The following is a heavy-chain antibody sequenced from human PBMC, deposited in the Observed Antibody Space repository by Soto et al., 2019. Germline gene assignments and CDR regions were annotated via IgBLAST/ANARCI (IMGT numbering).Heavy chain of an antibody. CDR1: GFTFSSYG. J-gene: IGHJ4*02. CDR2: IWYDGSNK. CDR3: ARGGLGCYSNYYFDY. Sequence: QVQLVESGGGVVQPGRSLRLSCAASGFTFSSYGMHWVRQAPGKGLEWVAVIWYDGSNKYYADSVKGRLTISRDNSKNTLYLQMNSLRAEDTAVYYCARGGLGCYSNYYFDYWGQGTLVTVSS. D-gene: IGHD4-4*01. V-gene: IGHV3-33*01.